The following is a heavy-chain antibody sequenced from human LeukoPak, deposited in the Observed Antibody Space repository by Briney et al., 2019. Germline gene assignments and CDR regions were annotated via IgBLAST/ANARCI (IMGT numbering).Heavy chain of an antibody. CDR1: GXNFTSYC. V-gene: IGHV5-51*01. D-gene: IGHD2/OR15-2a*01. CDR2: IYPGDSDT. CDR3: ARRSSTASRYFDF. Sequence: GESLKISCKGSGXNFTSYCIVWVRQMPGKGLAWMGIIYPGDSDTIYSPSFQGQVTISADKSISTAYLQWSSLKASDTAMYYCARRSSTASRYFDFWGQGALVTVPS. J-gene: IGHJ4*02.